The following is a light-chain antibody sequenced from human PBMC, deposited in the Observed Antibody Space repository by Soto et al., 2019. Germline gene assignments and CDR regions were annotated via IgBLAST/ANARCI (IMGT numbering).Light chain of an antibody. V-gene: IGLV1-44*01. Sequence: QSVLTQPPSASGTPGQKVTISCSGNTSNIGSNTVNWYQQFPGTAPKFLIFSTTQRPSGVPARFSGSKSGTSASLAIGGLQPDDEAHYYCGAWDNSLKGWVFDGGTKLTVL. CDR1: TSNIGSNT. CDR3: GAWDNSLKGWV. CDR2: STT. J-gene: IGLJ3*02.